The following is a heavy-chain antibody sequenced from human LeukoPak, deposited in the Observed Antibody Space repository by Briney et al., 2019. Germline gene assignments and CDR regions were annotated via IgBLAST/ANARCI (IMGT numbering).Heavy chain of an antibody. CDR1: GFTFSSYR. D-gene: IGHD4-17*01. CDR2: ISSTGSYI. V-gene: IGHV3-21*01. CDR3: ARPNYGDYDY. Sequence: GGSLRLSCAASGFTFSSYRMNWVRQAPGKGLEWVSSISSTGSYIYYADSVKGRFTISRDNAKNSLDLQMNSLRAEDTAVYYCARPNYGDYDYWGQGTLVTVSS. J-gene: IGHJ4*02.